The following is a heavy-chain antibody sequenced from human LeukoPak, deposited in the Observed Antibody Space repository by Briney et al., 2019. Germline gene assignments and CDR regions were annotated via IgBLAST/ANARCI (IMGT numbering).Heavy chain of an antibody. J-gene: IGHJ6*03. CDR1: GYTFTSYD. CDR3: ARGPPSSSWSLYYYYYMDV. Sequence: ASVKVSCKASGYTFTSYDINWVRQATGQGLEWMGWMNPNSGNTGYAQKFQGRVTMTRNTSISTAYMELSSLRSEDTAVYYCARGPPSSSWSLYYYYYMDVWGKGTTVTISS. D-gene: IGHD6-13*01. V-gene: IGHV1-8*01. CDR2: MNPNSGNT.